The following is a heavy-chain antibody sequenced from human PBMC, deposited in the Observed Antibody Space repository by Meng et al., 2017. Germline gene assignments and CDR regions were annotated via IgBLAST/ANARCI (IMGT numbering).Heavy chain of an antibody. CDR2: IKQDGSEK. Sequence: GGSLRLSCAASGFTFSSYWMSWVRQAPGKGLEWVANIKQDGSEKYYVDSVKSRFTISRDNAKNSLYLQMNSLRAEDTAVYYCARTRAYCGGDCYSFFDYWGQGTLVTVSS. CDR1: GFTFSSYW. J-gene: IGHJ4*02. CDR3: ARTRAYCGGDCYSFFDY. V-gene: IGHV3-7*01. D-gene: IGHD2-21*02.